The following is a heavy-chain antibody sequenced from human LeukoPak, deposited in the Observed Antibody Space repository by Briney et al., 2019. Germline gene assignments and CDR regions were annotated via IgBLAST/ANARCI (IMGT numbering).Heavy chain of an antibody. D-gene: IGHD2-2*01. CDR1: GGTFSSYA. J-gene: IGHJ6*04. V-gene: IGHV1-69*01. CDR2: IIPIFGTA. Sequence: SVKVSWKASGGTFSSYAISWVRQAPGQGLEWMGGIIPIFGTANYAQKFQGRVTITADESTSTAYMELSSLRSEDTAVYYCARANPLSSPPVYYYYYGMDVWGKGTTVTVSS. CDR3: ARANPLSSPPVYYYYYGMDV.